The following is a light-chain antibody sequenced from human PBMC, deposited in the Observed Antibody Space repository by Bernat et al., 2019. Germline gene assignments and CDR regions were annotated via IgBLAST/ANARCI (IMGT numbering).Light chain of an antibody. J-gene: IGKJ2*01. CDR2: GTS. CDR3: QVYDNSPPAYT. V-gene: IGKV3-20*01. Sequence: EIVLTQSPGTLSLSPGERAALSCRASQTVGSSYLAWYLQKPGQAPRLLMYGTSSRATGIPDRFSGSVSGTDFTLTISRLEPDDFAVYYCQVYDNSPPAYTFGQGTKLEIQ. CDR1: QTVGSSY.